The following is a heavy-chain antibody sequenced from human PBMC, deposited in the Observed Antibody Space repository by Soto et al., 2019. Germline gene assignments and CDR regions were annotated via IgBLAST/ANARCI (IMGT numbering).Heavy chain of an antibody. J-gene: IGHJ4*02. CDR3: ARKGVAVAGTDFDY. CDR1: GGSISSGGYY. CDR2: INHSGST. Sequence: SETLSLTCSVSGGSISSGGYYWSWIRQPPGKGLEWIGEINHSGSTNYNPSLKSRVTISVDTSKNQFSLKLSSVTAADTAVYYCARKGVAVAGTDFDYWGQGTLVTVS. V-gene: IGHV4-39*07. D-gene: IGHD6-19*01.